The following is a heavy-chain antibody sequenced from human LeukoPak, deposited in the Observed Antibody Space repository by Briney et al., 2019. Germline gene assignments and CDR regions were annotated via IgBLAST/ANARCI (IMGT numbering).Heavy chain of an antibody. CDR2: VNSDGSST. Sequence: GGSLRLSCAASGFTFNNYWMHWVRQAPGKGLVWVSRVNSDGSSTSYADSVKGRFTISRDNAKNTVYLQMKSLRDDDAAVYYCARAQAVAGTGGFDPWGQGTLVTVSS. CDR3: ARAQAVAGTGGFDP. V-gene: IGHV3-74*01. D-gene: IGHD6-19*01. CDR1: GFTFNNYW. J-gene: IGHJ5*02.